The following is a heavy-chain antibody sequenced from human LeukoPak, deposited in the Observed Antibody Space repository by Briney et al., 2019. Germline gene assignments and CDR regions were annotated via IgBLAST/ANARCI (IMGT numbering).Heavy chain of an antibody. CDR2: IIPIFGTA. J-gene: IGHJ6*03. D-gene: IGHD3-3*01. V-gene: IGHV1-69*05. Sequence: GASVKVSCKASGGTFSSYAISWVRQAPGQGLEWMGGIIPIFGTANYAQKFQGRVTITTDESTSTAYMELSSLRSEDTAVYYCASNTIFGVVHYYYMDVWGKGTTVTVSS. CDR3: ASNTIFGVVHYYYMDV. CDR1: GGTFSSYA.